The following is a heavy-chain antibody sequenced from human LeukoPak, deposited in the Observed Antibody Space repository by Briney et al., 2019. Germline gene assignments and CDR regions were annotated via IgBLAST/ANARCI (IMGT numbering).Heavy chain of an antibody. CDR2: IRYDGSNK. V-gene: IGHV3-30*02. CDR1: GFTVSSNY. Sequence: PGGPLRLSCAASGFTVSSNYMSWVRQAPGKGLEWVAFIRYDGSNKYYADSVKGRFTISRDNSKNTLYLQMNSLRAEDTAVYYCAKISGGDFDYWGQGTLVTVSS. D-gene: IGHD6-19*01. CDR3: AKISGGDFDY. J-gene: IGHJ4*02.